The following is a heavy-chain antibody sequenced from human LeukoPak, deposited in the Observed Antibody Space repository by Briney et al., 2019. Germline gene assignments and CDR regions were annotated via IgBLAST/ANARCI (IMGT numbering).Heavy chain of an antibody. Sequence: SGGSLRLSCAASGFTFSNNWMHWVRQAPGKGLVWVSRISADGSSTSYADSVKGRFTISRDNAKNTLYLQMNSLRAEDTAVYYCARDSYYYDSRERGNYWGQGTLVTVSS. V-gene: IGHV3-74*01. D-gene: IGHD3-22*01. CDR3: ARDSYYYDSRERGNY. CDR2: ISADGSST. CDR1: GFTFSNNW. J-gene: IGHJ4*02.